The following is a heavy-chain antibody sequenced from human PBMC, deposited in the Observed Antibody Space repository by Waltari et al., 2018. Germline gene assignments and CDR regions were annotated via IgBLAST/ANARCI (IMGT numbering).Heavy chain of an antibody. V-gene: IGHV1-69*01. J-gene: IGHJ4*02. Sequence: QVQLVQSGAEVKKPGASVKVSCKASGYTFTGYYMHWVRQAPGQGLGWMGGIIPIFGTANYAQKFHGRVTITADESTSTAYMELSSLRSEDTAVYYCARGYCSGGSCYSFFDYWGQGTLVTVSS. CDR2: IIPIFGTA. CDR1: GYTFTGYY. D-gene: IGHD2-15*01. CDR3: ARGYCSGGSCYSFFDY.